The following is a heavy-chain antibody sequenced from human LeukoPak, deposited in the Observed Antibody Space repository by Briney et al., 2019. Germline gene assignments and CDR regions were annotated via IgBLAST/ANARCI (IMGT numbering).Heavy chain of an antibody. J-gene: IGHJ4*02. CDR2: ISSSGSTI. CDR1: GFTFSSYE. CDR3: ARDGNYYDSSGYPFDY. Sequence: GGSLRLSCAASGFTFSSYEMNWVRQAPGKGLEWVSYISSSGSTIYYADSVEGRFTISRDNAKNSLYLQMNSLRAEDTAVYYCARDGNYYDSSGYPFDYWGQGTLVTVSS. V-gene: IGHV3-48*03. D-gene: IGHD3-22*01.